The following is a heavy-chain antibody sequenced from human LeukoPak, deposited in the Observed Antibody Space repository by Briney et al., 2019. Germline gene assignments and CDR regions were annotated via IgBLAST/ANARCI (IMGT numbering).Heavy chain of an antibody. V-gene: IGHV1-46*01. CDR1: GYTFTSFF. Sequence: ASVKVSCKASGYTFTSFFMHWVRQAPGQGLEWMGIINPRGGSATSAQRFQGRLTVTRDTSTSTVYMELSSLTSEDTAVYYCARDYHGSGSLTTFDSWGQGTLVTVSS. CDR3: ARDYHGSGSLTTFDS. CDR2: INPRGGSA. D-gene: IGHD3-10*01. J-gene: IGHJ4*02.